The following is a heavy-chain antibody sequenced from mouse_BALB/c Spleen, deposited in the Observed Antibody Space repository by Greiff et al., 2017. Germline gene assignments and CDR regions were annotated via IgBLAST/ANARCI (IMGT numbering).Heavy chain of an antibody. V-gene: IGHV5-6-4*01. Sequence: EVQLVESGGGLVKPGGSLKLSCAASGFTFSSYTMSWVRQTPEKRLEWVATISSGGSYTYYPDSVKGRFTISRDNAKNTLYLQMSSLKSEDTAMYYCTRVYYGNYGGYAMDYWGQGTSVTVSS. CDR2: ISSGGSYT. J-gene: IGHJ4*01. D-gene: IGHD2-1*01. CDR3: TRVYYGNYGGYAMDY. CDR1: GFTFSSYT.